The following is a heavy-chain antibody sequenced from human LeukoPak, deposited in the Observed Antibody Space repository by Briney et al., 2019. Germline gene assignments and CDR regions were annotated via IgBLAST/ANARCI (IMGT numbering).Heavy chain of an antibody. CDR3: ATFRARAFDI. J-gene: IGHJ3*02. Sequence: GGSLRLSCAASGFTFSSYSMNWVRQAPGKGLEWVSYISSSSSTIYYADSVKGRFTISRDNAKNSLYLQMNGLRAEDTAVYYCATFRARAFDIWGQGTVVTV. CDR2: ISSSSSTI. V-gene: IGHV3-48*01. CDR1: GFTFSSYS.